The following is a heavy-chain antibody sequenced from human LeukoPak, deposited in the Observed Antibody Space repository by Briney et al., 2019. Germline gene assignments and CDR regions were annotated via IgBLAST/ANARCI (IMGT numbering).Heavy chain of an antibody. J-gene: IGHJ4*02. CDR2: ISYDGSNK. CDR3: ARALRAIVVVTASDY. D-gene: IGHD2-21*02. Sequence: GGSLRLSCAASGFTFSIYAMHWVRQAPGKGLEWVAVISYDGSNKYYADSVKGRFTISRDNSKNTLYLQMNSLRAEDTAVYYCARALRAIVVVTASDYWGQGTLVTVSS. CDR1: GFTFSIYA. V-gene: IGHV3-30-3*01.